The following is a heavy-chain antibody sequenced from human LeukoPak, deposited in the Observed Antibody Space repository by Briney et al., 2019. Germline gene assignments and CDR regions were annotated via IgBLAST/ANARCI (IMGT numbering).Heavy chain of an antibody. CDR1: GGTFSSHA. V-gene: IGHV1-69*01. J-gene: IGHJ4*02. D-gene: IGHD6-19*01. CDR3: ARGSGYSSGWYGLDFDY. CDR2: IIPIFGTA. Sequence: SVKVSCKASGGTFSSHAISWVRQAPGQGLEWMGGIIPIFGTANYAQKFQGRATITADESTSTAYMELSSLRSEDTAVYYCARGSGYSSGWYGLDFDYWGQGTLVTVSS.